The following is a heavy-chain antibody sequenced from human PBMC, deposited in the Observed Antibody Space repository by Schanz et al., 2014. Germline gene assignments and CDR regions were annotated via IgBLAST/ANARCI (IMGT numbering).Heavy chain of an antibody. CDR1: GFNFRNYW. CDR2: IKQEGDEK. Sequence: EGQLVESGGGLVQPGGSLRLSCVVSGFNFRNYWMSWVRQAPGKGLEWVASIKQEGDEKNYVDSVKGRFTISRDNAKNSLFLQMNSLRADDTAVYYCVRDRGFCANDICWLRYYMDVWGSGTTVTVSS. CDR3: VRDRGFCANDICWLRYYMDV. J-gene: IGHJ6*03. D-gene: IGHD2-8*01. V-gene: IGHV3-7*01.